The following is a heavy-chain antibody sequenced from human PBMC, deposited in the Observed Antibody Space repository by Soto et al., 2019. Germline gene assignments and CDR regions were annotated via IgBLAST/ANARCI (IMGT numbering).Heavy chain of an antibody. CDR2: IWYDGSNK. Sequence: QVQLVESGGGVVQPGRSLRLSCAASGFTFSSYGMHWVRQAPGKGLEWVAVIWYDGSNKYYADSVKGRFTISRDNSKNTLYLQMNSLSAEDTAVYYCARDSSGPFDYWGQGTLFTVSS. V-gene: IGHV3-33*01. CDR1: GFTFSSYG. CDR3: ARDSSGPFDY. D-gene: IGHD3-22*01. J-gene: IGHJ4*02.